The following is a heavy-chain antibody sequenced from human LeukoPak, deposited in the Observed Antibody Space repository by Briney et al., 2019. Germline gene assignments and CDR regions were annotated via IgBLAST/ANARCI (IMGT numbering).Heavy chain of an antibody. CDR3: ARASRDVWGSYRYTRLDY. D-gene: IGHD3-16*02. V-gene: IGHV4-34*01. CDR2: INHSGST. Sequence: PSETLSLTCAVYGGSFSGYYWSWIRQPPGKGLEWIGEINHSGSTKYNPSLKSRVTISVDTSKNQFSLKLSSVTAADTAVYYCARASRDVWGSYRYTRLDYWGQGTLVTVSS. J-gene: IGHJ4*02. CDR1: GGSFSGYY.